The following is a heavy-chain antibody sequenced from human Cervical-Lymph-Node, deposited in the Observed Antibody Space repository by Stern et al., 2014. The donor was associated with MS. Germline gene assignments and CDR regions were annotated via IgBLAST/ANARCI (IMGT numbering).Heavy chain of an antibody. V-gene: IGHV5-51*01. D-gene: IGHD6-19*01. CDR2: IYPGDPDT. J-gene: IGHJ5*02. Sequence: EDQLVESGAEVKKPGESLKISCKGSGYSFTSYWIGWGRPMPGKGLEWMGIIYPGDPDTRYSPSFQGQVTISADKSISTAYLQWSSLKASDTAMYYCARLKQWPYNWFDPWGQGTLVTVSS. CDR1: GYSFTSYW. CDR3: ARLKQWPYNWFDP.